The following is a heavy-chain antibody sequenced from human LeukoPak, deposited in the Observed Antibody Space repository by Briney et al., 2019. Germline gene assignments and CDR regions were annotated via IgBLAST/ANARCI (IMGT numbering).Heavy chain of an antibody. J-gene: IGHJ4*02. Sequence: TSETLSLTCTVSGGSLSSYYSSWIRQPAGKGLEWIGRIYTSGSTNYNPSLKSRVTMSVDTSKNQFSLKLSSVTAADTAAYYCARQWLGTLFDYWGQGTLVTASS. CDR3: ARQWLGTLFDY. CDR2: IYTSGST. V-gene: IGHV4-4*07. D-gene: IGHD6-19*01. CDR1: GGSLSSYY.